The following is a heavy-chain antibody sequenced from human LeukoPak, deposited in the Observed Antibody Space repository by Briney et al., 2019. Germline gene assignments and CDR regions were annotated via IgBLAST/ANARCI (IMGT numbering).Heavy chain of an antibody. CDR3: ARDWSPNYGYYAFFDN. D-gene: IGHD1-26*01. Sequence: GGSLRLSCATSGFTFSGHSMRWVRQAPGKGLEWVSSITSTATHTYYAESVKGRFTISRDNAKNSLILQTSSLTVADTGIYYCARDWSPNYGYYAFFDNWGQGTLVTVSS. CDR2: ITSTATHT. J-gene: IGHJ4*02. CDR1: GFTFSGHS. V-gene: IGHV3-21*01.